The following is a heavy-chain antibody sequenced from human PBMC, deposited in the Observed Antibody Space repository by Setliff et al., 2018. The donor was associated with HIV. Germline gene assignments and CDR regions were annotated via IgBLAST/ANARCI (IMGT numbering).Heavy chain of an antibody. CDR1: GGSISTSRYY. CDR3: ARHQVIPTVIGAFDI. CDR2: INYRGNT. D-gene: IGHD3-16*02. V-gene: IGHV4-39*01. Sequence: SETLSLTCTVSGGSISTSRYYWGWIRQPPGKGLEWIGSINYRGNTYYNPSLTSRAAIFVDTSKNQISLKLSSVTAADTAVYYCARHQVIPTVIGAFDIWGQGTVVTVSS. J-gene: IGHJ3*02.